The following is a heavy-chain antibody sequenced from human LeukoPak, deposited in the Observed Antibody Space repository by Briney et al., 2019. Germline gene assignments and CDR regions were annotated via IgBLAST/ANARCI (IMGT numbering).Heavy chain of an antibody. Sequence: ASVKVSCKASGYTFNKHGISWVRQAPGQGLEWMGWISCYNRDTRYALKFQGRVTMTTDTSTSTVHMELRSLRSDDTAIYYCARDPSNTSGYRVYHDYWGQGALVTVSS. CDR2: ISCYNRDT. CDR3: ARDPSNTSGYRVYHDY. J-gene: IGHJ4*02. CDR1: GYTFNKHG. V-gene: IGHV1-18*01. D-gene: IGHD5/OR15-5a*01.